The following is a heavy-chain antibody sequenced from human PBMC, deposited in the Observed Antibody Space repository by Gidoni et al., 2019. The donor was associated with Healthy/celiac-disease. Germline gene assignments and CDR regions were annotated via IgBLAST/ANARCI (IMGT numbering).Heavy chain of an antibody. Sequence: QVQLVQSGPEVRKPGSWVRVSCKAPGGTFSSYAISWVRQAPGQGLEWMGGIIPIFGTANYAQKFQGRVTITADESTSTAYMELSSLRSEDTAVYYCARDQDNWFDPWGQGTLVTVSS. CDR1: GGTFSSYA. V-gene: IGHV1-69*01. CDR2: IIPIFGTA. J-gene: IGHJ5*02. CDR3: ARDQDNWFDP.